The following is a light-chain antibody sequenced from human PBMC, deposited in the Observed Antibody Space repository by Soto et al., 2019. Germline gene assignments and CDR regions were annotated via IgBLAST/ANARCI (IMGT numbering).Light chain of an antibody. CDR1: QTIRSW. CDR3: QHYNSYSEA. V-gene: IGKV1-5*03. J-gene: IGKJ1*01. CDR2: KAS. Sequence: DIQMTQSPSTLSGSVGDRVSITCRASQTIRSWLAWYQQKPGKAPKLLIYKASTLKSGVPSRFSGSGSGTEFTLTIISLQPDDFATYYGQHYNSYSEAFGQGTKVDIK.